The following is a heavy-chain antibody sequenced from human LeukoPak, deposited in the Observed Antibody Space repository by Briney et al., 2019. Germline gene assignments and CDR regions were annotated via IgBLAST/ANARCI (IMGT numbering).Heavy chain of an antibody. V-gene: IGHV3-23*01. Sequence: GGSLRLSCEASGFTFSAYAMTWVRQAPGQGLEWVSSIGSDNKPHYSESVKGRFAISRDNSKSMLFLQLNSLRAEDTAVYYCAKDQGIQLWLKYFQHWGQGTLVTVSS. J-gene: IGHJ1*01. CDR3: AKDQGIQLWLKYFQH. CDR1: GFTFSAYA. D-gene: IGHD5-18*01. CDR2: IGSDNKP.